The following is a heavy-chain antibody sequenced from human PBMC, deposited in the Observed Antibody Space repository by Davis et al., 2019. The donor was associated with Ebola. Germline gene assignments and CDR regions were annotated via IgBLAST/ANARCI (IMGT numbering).Heavy chain of an antibody. V-gene: IGHV6-1*01. CDR2: TYYRSKWYN. Sequence: PSETLSLTCGISGDGVSINSAGWNWIRLSPSRGLEWLGRTYYRSKWYNDYAVSVESRIIINSDTSKNQFSLHLNSVAPEDTAVYYCARVKVSTPNYYYMDVWGQGTTVTVSS. CDR1: GDGVSINSAG. J-gene: IGHJ6*02. D-gene: IGHD5/OR15-5a*01. CDR3: ARVKVSTPNYYYMDV.